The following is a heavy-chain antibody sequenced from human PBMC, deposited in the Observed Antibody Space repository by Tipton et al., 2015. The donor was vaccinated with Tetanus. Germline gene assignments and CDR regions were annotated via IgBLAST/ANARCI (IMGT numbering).Heavy chain of an antibody. D-gene: IGHD3-22*01. Sequence: QLVQSGAEVKKPGASLKVSCKASGYTFTGYYLYWVRQAPGQGLEWMGWIDPNSGGTIYAQKFQGRVTMTRDPSISTAYMELSRLRSDGTAVYYCARDRGDYIYYGMDVWGPGTTVTV. V-gene: IGHV1-2*02. CDR3: ARDRGDYIYYGMDV. CDR2: IDPNSGGT. CDR1: GYTFTGYY. J-gene: IGHJ6*02.